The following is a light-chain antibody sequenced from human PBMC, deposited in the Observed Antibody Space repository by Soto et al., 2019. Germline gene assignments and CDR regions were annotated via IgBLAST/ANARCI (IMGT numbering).Light chain of an antibody. V-gene: IGKV1-5*03. J-gene: IGKJ2*01. CDR2: KAS. CDR1: QTINVY. Sequence: DIPMTQSPSTLSASVGDRVTIPCRASQTINVYLAWYQQKPGKAPKLPIYKASTLESGVPSRFSGSGSGTEFTLTISSLQPDDFATYYCQQYHSYPYTFGQGTKLETK. CDR3: QQYHSYPYT.